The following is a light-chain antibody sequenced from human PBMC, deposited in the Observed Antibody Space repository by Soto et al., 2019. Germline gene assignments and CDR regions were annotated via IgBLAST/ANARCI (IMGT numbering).Light chain of an antibody. CDR1: SSNIGSNT. Sequence: QPVLTQPPSASGTPGQRVSISCSGSSSNIGSNTVNWYQQLPGTAPKLLLYSNDQRPSGVPDRFSGSKSGTSASLAISGLRSEDEADYYCATWDDSLNAVVLGGGTKLTVL. V-gene: IGLV1-44*01. CDR2: SND. CDR3: ATWDDSLNAVV. J-gene: IGLJ2*01.